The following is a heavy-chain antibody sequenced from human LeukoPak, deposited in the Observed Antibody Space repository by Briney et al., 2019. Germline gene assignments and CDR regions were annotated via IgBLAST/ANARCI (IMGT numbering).Heavy chain of an antibody. Sequence: PGGSLRLSCAASGFTFSSYSMNWVRQAPGKGLGWGSYISSSSSTIYYADSVKGRVTISRDNAKNSLYLQMNSLRAEDTAVYYCARDSSSWSHYWGQGTLVTVSS. V-gene: IGHV3-48*01. CDR3: ARDSSSWSHY. CDR2: ISSSSSTI. J-gene: IGHJ4*02. CDR1: GFTFSSYS. D-gene: IGHD6-13*01.